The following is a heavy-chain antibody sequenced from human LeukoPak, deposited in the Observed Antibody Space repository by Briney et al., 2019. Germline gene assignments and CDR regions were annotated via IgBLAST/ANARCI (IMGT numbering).Heavy chain of an antibody. D-gene: IGHD1-1*01. J-gene: IGHJ3*02. Sequence: PSETLSLTCTVSGDSMSSSSFFWGWIRQPPGKGLEWIGTIYYRGGTYYNPSLESRVTISVDTSKNHFSLKLTSVTAADTAVYYCARGLEWGDGFDIWGQGTMVTVSP. CDR3: ARGLEWGDGFDI. V-gene: IGHV4-39*02. CDR2: IYYRGGT. CDR1: GDSMSSSSFF.